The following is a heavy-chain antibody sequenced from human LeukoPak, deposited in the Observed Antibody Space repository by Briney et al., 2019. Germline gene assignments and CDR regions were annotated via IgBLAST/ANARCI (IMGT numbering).Heavy chain of an antibody. Sequence: GGSLRLSCAASGFTFSSYAMSWVRQAPGKGLEWVSSISSSSTYIYYADSVKGRFTISRDNAKNSLYLQMNSLRAEDTAVYYCARGRGYCSSASCQNWFDPWGQGTLVTVSS. CDR2: ISSSSTYI. J-gene: IGHJ5*02. CDR3: ARGRGYCSSASCQNWFDP. V-gene: IGHV3-21*01. D-gene: IGHD2-2*01. CDR1: GFTFSSYA.